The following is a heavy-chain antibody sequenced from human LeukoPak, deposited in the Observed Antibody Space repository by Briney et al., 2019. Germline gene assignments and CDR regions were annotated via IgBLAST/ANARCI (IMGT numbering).Heavy chain of an antibody. CDR2: ITTDGSDK. J-gene: IGHJ4*02. CDR1: GFTVSSNY. D-gene: IGHD6-19*01. CDR3: ARMSSADKEDY. V-gene: IGHV3-7*01. Sequence: GGSLRLSCAASGFTVSSNYMSWVRQAPGKGLEWVASITTDGSDKYYVDSVKGRFTISRDNAKNSLFLEMNSLRAEDTALYYCARMSSADKEDYWGQGTLVTVSS.